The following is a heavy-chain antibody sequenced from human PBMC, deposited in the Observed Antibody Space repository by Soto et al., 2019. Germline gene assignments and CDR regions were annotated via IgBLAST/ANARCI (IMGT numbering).Heavy chain of an antibody. J-gene: IGHJ4*02. CDR2: ISSNGGST. V-gene: IGHV3-64*02. CDR1: GFTFSNYA. D-gene: IGHD2-15*01. CDR3: ARSVVVVAALDY. Sequence: GGSLRLSCAASGFTFSNYAMHWVRQAPGKGLEYVSAISSNGGSTYHADSVKGRFAISRDNSKNTLYLQMGSLRVEDMAVYYCARSVVVVAALDYWGQGTLVTVS.